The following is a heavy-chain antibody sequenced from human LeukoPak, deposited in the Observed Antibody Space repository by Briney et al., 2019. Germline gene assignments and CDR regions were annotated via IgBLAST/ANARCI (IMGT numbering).Heavy chain of an antibody. J-gene: IGHJ6*02. Sequence: PGGSLRLSCAASGFTFSSYGMHWVRQAPGKGLEWVAVISYDGSNKYYADSVKGRFTISRDNSKNTLYLQMNSLRAEDTAVYYCAKLVVAHLFEYYYGMDVWGQGTTVTVSS. D-gene: IGHD2-15*01. CDR3: AKLVVAHLFEYYYGMDV. CDR1: GFTFSSYG. V-gene: IGHV3-30*18. CDR2: ISYDGSNK.